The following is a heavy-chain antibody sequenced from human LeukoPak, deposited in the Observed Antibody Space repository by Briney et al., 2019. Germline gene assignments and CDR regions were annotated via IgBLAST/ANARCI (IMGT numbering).Heavy chain of an antibody. J-gene: IGHJ4*02. CDR3: ARAAPRDYFDY. Sequence: ASVKVSCKASGYTFTSYAMHWVRQAPGQRLEWMGWINAGNGNTKYSQELQGRVTITRDTSASTAYMELSSLRSEDMAVYCCARAAPRDYFDYWGQGTLVTVSS. CDR2: INAGNGNT. CDR1: GYTFTSYA. V-gene: IGHV1-3*03.